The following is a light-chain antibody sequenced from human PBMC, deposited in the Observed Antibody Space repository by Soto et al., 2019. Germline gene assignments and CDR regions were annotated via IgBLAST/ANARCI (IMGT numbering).Light chain of an antibody. V-gene: IGLV2-14*01. CDR1: SSDVGGYNY. Sequence: QSALTQPASVSGSPGQSITISCTGTSSDVGGYNYVSWYQRHPGKAPKLMIYEVSNRPSGVPNRFSGSKSGNTASLTISGLQAEDEADYYCSSYTSSSTVVFGGGTQLTVL. J-gene: IGLJ2*01. CDR3: SSYTSSSTVV. CDR2: EVS.